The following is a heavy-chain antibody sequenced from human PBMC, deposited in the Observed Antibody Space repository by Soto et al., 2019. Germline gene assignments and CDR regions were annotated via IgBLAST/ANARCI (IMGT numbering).Heavy chain of an antibody. J-gene: IGHJ4*02. V-gene: IGHV1-3*01. Sequence: ASVKVSCKASGYIFTSSAMEWVRQAPGQRLEWMGWINAGNGNTKYSQKFQGRVTITRDTSANTAYMELSSLRAEDTAVYYCVRESSGGYGSSGTDYWGQGTLVTVSS. D-gene: IGHD6-13*01. CDR1: GYIFTSSA. CDR3: VRESSGGYGSSGTDY. CDR2: INAGNGNT.